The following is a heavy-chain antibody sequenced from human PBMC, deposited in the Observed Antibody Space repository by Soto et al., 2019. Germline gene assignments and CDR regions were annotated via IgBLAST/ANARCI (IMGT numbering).Heavy chain of an antibody. Sequence: GGSLRIACVPYRFTFSSYGMHLARQAPGTGLEWVAVIWYDGSNKYYADSVKGRFTISRDNSKNTLYLQMNSLRAEDTAFYYCAREGASSSSYYYYGMDVWGHGTTVTGSS. CDR3: AREGASSSSYYYYGMDV. CDR2: IWYDGSNK. D-gene: IGHD6-13*01. J-gene: IGHJ6*01. CDR1: RFTFSSYG. V-gene: IGHV3-33*01.